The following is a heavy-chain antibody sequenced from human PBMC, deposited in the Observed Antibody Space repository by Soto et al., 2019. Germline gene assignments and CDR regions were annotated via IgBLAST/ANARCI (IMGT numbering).Heavy chain of an antibody. Sequence: SETLSLTCAVYGGSFSGYYWSWIRQPPGKGLEWIGEINHSGSTNYNPSLKSRVTISVDTSKNQFSLKLSSVTAADTAVYYCARGIAARRGGYYYYYYMDVWGKGTTVTVSS. D-gene: IGHD6-6*01. V-gene: IGHV4-34*01. CDR2: INHSGST. CDR3: ARGIAARRGGYYYYYYMDV. J-gene: IGHJ6*03. CDR1: GGSFSGYY.